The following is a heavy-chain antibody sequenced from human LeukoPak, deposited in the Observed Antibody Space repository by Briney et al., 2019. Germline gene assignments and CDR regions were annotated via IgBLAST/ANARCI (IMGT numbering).Heavy chain of an antibody. V-gene: IGHV3-7*01. Sequence: GGSLRLSCAASGFTFSSYWMSWVRQAPGKGLEWVANIKQDGSEKYYVDSVKGRFTISRDNAKNSLYLQMNSLRAEDTAVYYCARDRLPAAPTLDYWGQVTLVTVSS. D-gene: IGHD2-2*01. CDR3: ARDRLPAAPTLDY. CDR1: GFTFSSYW. CDR2: IKQDGSEK. J-gene: IGHJ4*02.